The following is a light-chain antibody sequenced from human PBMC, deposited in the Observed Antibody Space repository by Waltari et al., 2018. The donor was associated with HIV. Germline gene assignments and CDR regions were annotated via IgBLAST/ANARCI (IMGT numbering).Light chain of an antibody. CDR3: QSYDRSLSASVV. CDR2: GNK. J-gene: IGLJ2*01. CDR1: SSNIGADYD. V-gene: IGLV1-40*01. Sequence: QSVLTQPPSVSGAPGQRVTISCTRGSSNIGADYDVPWYQHITGTAPKLLISGNKNRPSGVPDRFSASKSGTSASLAITGLQAEDEADYFCQSYDRSLSASVVFGGGTKLTVL.